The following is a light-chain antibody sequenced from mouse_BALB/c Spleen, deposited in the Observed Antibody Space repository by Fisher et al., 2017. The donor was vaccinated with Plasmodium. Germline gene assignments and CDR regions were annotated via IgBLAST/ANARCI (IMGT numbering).Light chain of an antibody. J-gene: IGKJ5*01. V-gene: IGKV5-43*01. Sequence: DIVMTQSTVTLSVTPGDSVSLSCRASQSISNYLHWYQQKSHESPRLLINYTSQSISGIPSRFSGSGSGTDFTLSINRVETEDFGMYFCQQSNSWPLTFGAGTKLELK. CDR1: QSISNY. CDR3: QQSNSWPLT. CDR2: YTS.